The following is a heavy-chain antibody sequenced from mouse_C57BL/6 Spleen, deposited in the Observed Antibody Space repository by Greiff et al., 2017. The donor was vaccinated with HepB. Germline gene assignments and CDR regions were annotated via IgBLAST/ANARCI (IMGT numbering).Heavy chain of an antibody. CDR2: ISSGGVYI. J-gene: IGHJ4*01. Sequence: KLVESGEGLWKPGGSLKLPCAAPGSIFSSNAWSWVRQTPEKRLEWVAYISSGGVYIYYADTVKGRFTISRDNARNTLYLQMSSLKSEDTAMYYCTRNDGYYGDYAMDYWGQGTSVTVSS. CDR3: TRNDGYYGDYAMDY. CDR1: GSIFSSNA. D-gene: IGHD2-3*01. V-gene: IGHV5-9-1*02.